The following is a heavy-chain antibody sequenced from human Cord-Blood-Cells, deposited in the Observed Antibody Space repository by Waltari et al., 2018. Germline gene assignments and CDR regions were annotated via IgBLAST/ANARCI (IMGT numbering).Heavy chain of an antibody. D-gene: IGHD6-13*01. CDR1: GYTFTGYY. J-gene: IGHJ4*02. CDR2: IIPIFGTA. CDR3: AREQQLDYFDY. Sequence: QVQLVQSGAEVKKPGASVKVSCKASGYTFTGYYMHWVRQAPGQGLEWMGGIIPIFGTANYAQKFQGRVTITADESTSTAYMELSSLRSEDTAVYYCAREQQLDYFDYWGQGTLVTVSS. V-gene: IGHV1-69*01.